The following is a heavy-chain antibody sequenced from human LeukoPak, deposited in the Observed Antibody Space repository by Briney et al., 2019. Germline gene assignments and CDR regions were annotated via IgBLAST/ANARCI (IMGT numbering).Heavy chain of an antibody. CDR1: RDSITDNY. J-gene: IGHJ5*02. D-gene: IGHD3-10*01. CDR2: VYYSGGGT. CDR3: ARVRIVRGVIYWFDP. Sequence: PSETLSLTCTVSRDSITDNYWSWIRQPPGKGPEWIGYVYYSGGGTNYNPSLKSRVTMSVDTSKNQFSLNLTSVTAADTAVYYCARVRIVRGVIYWFDPWGQGTLVTVSS. V-gene: IGHV4-59*12.